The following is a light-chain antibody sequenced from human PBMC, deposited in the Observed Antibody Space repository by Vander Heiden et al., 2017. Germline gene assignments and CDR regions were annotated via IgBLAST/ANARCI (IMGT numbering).Light chain of an antibody. CDR2: DAS. CDR3: QQYGRSPFT. J-gene: IGKJ3*01. CDR1: QTVNRRF. V-gene: IGKV3-20*01. Sequence: EIVLTQSPGTLSLSPGETATLSCRASQTVNRRFLAWYQHKRGQAPRLLMFDASTRAAGVPESFSGSGSGTDFTLTISRLEPEDFAVYHCQQYGRSPFTFGPGTKVEFK.